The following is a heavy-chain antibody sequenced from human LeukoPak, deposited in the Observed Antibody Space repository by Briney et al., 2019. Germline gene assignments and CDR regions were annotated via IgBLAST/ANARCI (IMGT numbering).Heavy chain of an antibody. Sequence: SQTLSLTCAISGDSVSSNSAAWNWIRQSPSRGLEWLGRTYYRSKWYNDYAVSVKSRITINPDTSKNQFSLQLNSVTPEDTAVYYCAKLRFLEWSPYYYGMDVWGQGTTVTVSS. CDR3: AKLRFLEWSPYYYGMDV. D-gene: IGHD3-3*01. CDR2: TYYRSKWYN. V-gene: IGHV6-1*01. CDR1: GDSVSSNSAA. J-gene: IGHJ6*02.